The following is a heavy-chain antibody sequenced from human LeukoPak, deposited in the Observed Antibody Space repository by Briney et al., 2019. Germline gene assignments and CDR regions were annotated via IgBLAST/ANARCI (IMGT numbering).Heavy chain of an antibody. CDR1: GYTFTNYD. Sequence: ASVKVSCKTSGYTFTNYDINWVRQATGQGLEWLGWMSLNNGDTGYAQKFQGRVTMTRDTSTNTAYMELSGLTSEDTAVYYCARNPPRXGDFNSWGQGXLXXXSS. V-gene: IGHV1-8*01. CDR2: MSLNNGDT. CDR3: ARNPPRXGDFNS. J-gene: IGHJ4*02.